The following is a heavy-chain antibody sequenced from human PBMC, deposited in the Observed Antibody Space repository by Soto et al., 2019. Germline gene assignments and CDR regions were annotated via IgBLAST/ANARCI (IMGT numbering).Heavy chain of an antibody. CDR1: GFTFSDYA. CDR3: ANGGRQWLVTSDFNY. Sequence: VQLVESGGGVVQPGRSLRLSCAASGFTFSDYAMHWVRQAPGKGLEWVAVVSHDGRNTHYADSVKGRFTISRDSSKNTVSLEMTSLSAEDTAVYSCANGGRQWLVTSDFNYWGQGALVTVSS. V-gene: IGHV3-30*18. CDR2: VSHDGRNT. D-gene: IGHD6-19*01. J-gene: IGHJ4*02.